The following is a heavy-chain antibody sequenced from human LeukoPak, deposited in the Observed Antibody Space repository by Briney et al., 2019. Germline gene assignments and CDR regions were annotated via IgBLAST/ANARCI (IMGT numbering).Heavy chain of an antibody. CDR3: AKGDIVVVPAAHPY. D-gene: IGHD2-2*01. Sequence: GGSLRLSCAASGFTVSSNYMSWVRQAPGKGLEWVSVIYSGGSTYYADSVKGRFTTSRDNSKNTLYLQMNSLRAEDTAVYYCAKGDIVVVPAAHPYWGQGTLVTVSS. CDR2: IYSGGST. V-gene: IGHV3-53*01. J-gene: IGHJ4*02. CDR1: GFTVSSNY.